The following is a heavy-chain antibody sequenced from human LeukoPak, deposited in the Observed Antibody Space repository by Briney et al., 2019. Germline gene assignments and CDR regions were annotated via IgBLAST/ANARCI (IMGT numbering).Heavy chain of an antibody. CDR2: ISSGGGGST. V-gene: IGHV3-23*01. CDR1: EFTFSNYA. D-gene: IGHD1-14*01. CDR3: ARSNHLDY. J-gene: IGHJ4*02. Sequence: GGSLRLSCVTSEFTFSNYAMNWVRRAPGKGLGWVSLISSGGGGSTYYADSVKGRFTISRDNSKNTLYLQMNSLRADDTAVYYCARSNHLDYWGQGTLVTVSS.